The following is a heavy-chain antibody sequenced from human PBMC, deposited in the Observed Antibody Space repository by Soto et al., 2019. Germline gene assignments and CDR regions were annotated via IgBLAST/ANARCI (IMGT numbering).Heavy chain of an antibody. CDR1: GDSVSSNSAA. CDR3: ARAPILPYCTNGVCYDNYYYYGMDV. Sequence: KQSQTLSLTCAISGDSVSSNSAAWNWIRQSPSRGLEWLGRTYYRSKWYNDYAVSVKSRITINPDTSKNQFSLQLNSVTPEDTAVYYCARAPILPYCTNGVCYDNYYYYGMDVWGQGTTVTVSS. V-gene: IGHV6-1*01. D-gene: IGHD2-8*01. CDR2: TYYRSKWYN. J-gene: IGHJ6*02.